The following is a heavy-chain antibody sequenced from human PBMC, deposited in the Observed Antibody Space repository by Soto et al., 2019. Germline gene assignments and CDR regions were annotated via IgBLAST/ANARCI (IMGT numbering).Heavy chain of an antibody. CDR1: GGSISSSSYY. Sequence: QLQLQESGTGLVKPSETLSLTCTVSGGSISSSSYYWGWIRQPPGKGLEWIGSIYYSGSTYYNPSLKSRVTISIDTSKNQFSPKLSSVTAADTAVYYCARRGGLPGIADYGMDVWGQGTTVTVSS. J-gene: IGHJ6*02. V-gene: IGHV4-39*01. D-gene: IGHD6-13*01. CDR2: IYYSGST. CDR3: ARRGGLPGIADYGMDV.